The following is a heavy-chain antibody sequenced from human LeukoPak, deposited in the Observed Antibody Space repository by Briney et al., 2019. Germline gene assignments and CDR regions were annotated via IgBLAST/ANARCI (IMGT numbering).Heavy chain of an antibody. CDR3: ARRYQLLIWRYYYYMDV. V-gene: IGHV1-18*01. J-gene: IGHJ6*03. CDR1: GYTFTSYG. CDR2: ISAYNGNT. D-gene: IGHD2-2*01. Sequence: GASVKVSCKASGYTFTSYGISWVRQAPGQGLEWMGWISAYNGNTNYAQKLQGRVTMTTDTSTSTAYMELRSLRSDDTAVYYCARRYQLLIWRYYYYMDVWGKGTTVTVPS.